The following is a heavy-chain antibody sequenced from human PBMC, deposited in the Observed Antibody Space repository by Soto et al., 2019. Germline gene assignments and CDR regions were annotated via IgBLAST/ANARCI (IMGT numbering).Heavy chain of an antibody. J-gene: IGHJ4*02. CDR1: GYTFTSYA. Sequence: ASVKVSCKASGYTFTSYAMHWVRQAPGQRLEWMGWINAGNGNTKYSQKFQGRVTITRDTSASTAYMELSSLRSEDTAVYYCARNPLPRYCSGGSRYQGTHWGQGTLVTVSS. D-gene: IGHD2-15*01. CDR2: INAGNGNT. CDR3: ARNPLPRYCSGGSRYQGTH. V-gene: IGHV1-3*01.